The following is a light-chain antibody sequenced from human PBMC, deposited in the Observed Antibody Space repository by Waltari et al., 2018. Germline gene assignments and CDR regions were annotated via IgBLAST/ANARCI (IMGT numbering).Light chain of an antibody. J-gene: IGKJ4*01. CDR2: GAS. V-gene: IGKV3-20*01. Sequence: EIVLTQSPGTLSLSPGERATLSCRASQSISSYLAWYQQKPGQAPRLLIYGASNRATGSPDRFSGSGSGTDFTLTISRVEPEDFAVYYCQQYGRSPLTFGGGTKVEIK. CDR1: QSISSY. CDR3: QQYGRSPLT.